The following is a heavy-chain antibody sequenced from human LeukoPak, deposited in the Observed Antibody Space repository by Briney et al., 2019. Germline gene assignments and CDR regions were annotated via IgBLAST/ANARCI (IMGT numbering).Heavy chain of an antibody. CDR1: GGSISSGGYY. J-gene: IGHJ4*02. D-gene: IGHD2/OR15-2a*01. Sequence: SETLSLTCTVSGGSISSGGYYWSWIRQHPGKGLEWIGYIYYSGSTYYNPSLKSRVTISADTSKNQFSLKLSSVTAADTAVYYCARILWYYFDYWGQGTLVTVSS. CDR3: ARILWYYFDY. V-gene: IGHV4-31*03. CDR2: IYYSGST.